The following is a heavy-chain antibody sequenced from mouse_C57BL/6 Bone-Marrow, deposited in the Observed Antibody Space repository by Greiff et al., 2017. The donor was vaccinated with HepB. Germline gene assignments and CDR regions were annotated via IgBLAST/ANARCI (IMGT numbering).Heavy chain of an antibody. CDR2: IHPNSGST. CDR3: ARRSLSYYFDY. V-gene: IGHV1-64*01. J-gene: IGHJ2*01. CDR1: GYTFTSYW. Sequence: VQLQQPGAELVKPGASVKLSCKASGYTFTSYWMHWVKQRPGQGLEWIGMIHPNSGSTNYNEKFKSKATLTADKSSSTAYMQLSSLTSEDSAVYFCARRSLSYYFDYWGQGTTLTVSS.